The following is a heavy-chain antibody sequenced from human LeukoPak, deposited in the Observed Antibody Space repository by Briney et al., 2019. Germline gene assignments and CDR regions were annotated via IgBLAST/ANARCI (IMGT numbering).Heavy chain of an antibody. Sequence: SETLSLTCAVYGGSFSGYYWRWIRQPPGKGLEWIGEINHSGSTNYNPSLKSRVTISVDTSKSQFSLKLSSVTAADTAVYYCARASGWFGRDGYNSRHYYYYYMDVWGKGTTVTVSS. V-gene: IGHV4-34*01. J-gene: IGHJ6*03. CDR3: ARASGWFGRDGYNSRHYYYYYMDV. CDR2: INHSGST. D-gene: IGHD5-24*01. CDR1: GGSFSGYY.